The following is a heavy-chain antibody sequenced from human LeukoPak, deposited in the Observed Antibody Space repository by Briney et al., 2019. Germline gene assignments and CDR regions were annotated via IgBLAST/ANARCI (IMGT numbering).Heavy chain of an antibody. CDR3: AKDIYCTSISCYGADF. CDR1: GFTFSSSA. Sequence: GGSLRLSCAASGFTFSSSAMSWVRQVPGKGLEWVSGISASGGSTYYADSVRGRFTISRDNSKNTLYVQMNSLRAEDTAVYYCAKDIYCTSISCYGADFWGQGTLVTVSS. V-gene: IGHV3-23*01. D-gene: IGHD2-2*01. J-gene: IGHJ4*02. CDR2: ISASGGST.